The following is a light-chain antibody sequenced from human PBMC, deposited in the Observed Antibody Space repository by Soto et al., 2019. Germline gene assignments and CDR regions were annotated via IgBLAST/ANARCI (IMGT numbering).Light chain of an antibody. V-gene: IGLV1-40*01. Sequence: QSVLTQLPSGSAAPGQRVTISCSGSSSSIGAGYEVHWYHQLPGTSPKLVVSGNGNRPSGVPDRLSASKSGTSTCLAITGLQAEDEGHYYCQSYDKRLTAYVFGTGTKVTVL. CDR2: GNG. J-gene: IGLJ1*01. CDR1: SSSIGAGYE. CDR3: QSYDKRLTAYV.